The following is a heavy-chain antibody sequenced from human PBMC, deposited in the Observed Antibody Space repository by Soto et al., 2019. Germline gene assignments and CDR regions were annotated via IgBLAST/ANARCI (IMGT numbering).Heavy chain of an antibody. CDR1: GGSISSGDYY. V-gene: IGHV4-30-4*01. D-gene: IGHD1-7*01. J-gene: IGHJ5*02. Sequence: SETRSLTCTVSGGSISSGDYYWSWIRQPPGKGLEWIGYIYYSGSTYYNPSLKSRVTISVDTSKNHFSLKLSSVTAADTAVYYSARFSGRYDWNYYWVDPWGQGPRV. CDR3: ARFSGRYDWNYYWVDP. CDR2: IYYSGST.